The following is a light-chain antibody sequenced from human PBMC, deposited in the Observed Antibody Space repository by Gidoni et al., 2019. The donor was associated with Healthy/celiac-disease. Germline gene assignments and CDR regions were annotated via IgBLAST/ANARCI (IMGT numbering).Light chain of an antibody. CDR3: QQYNNWPPWT. CDR2: GAS. CDR1: HSVSSN. V-gene: IGKV3-15*01. Sequence: EILMTQSPATLSVSPGEKATLSFRASHSVSSNLDWYQQKPCQAPRLLSYGASTRATGIPARFSGSGSGTEFTLTISSLQSEDFAVYYCQQYNNWPPWTVGQGTKVEIK. J-gene: IGKJ1*01.